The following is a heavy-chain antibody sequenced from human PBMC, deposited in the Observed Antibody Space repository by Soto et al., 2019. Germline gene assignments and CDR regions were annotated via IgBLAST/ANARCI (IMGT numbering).Heavy chain of an antibody. Sequence: GGSLRLSCAASGLTFSNYGMHWVRQAPGKGLEWVAHISYDGSNEHYVDSVKGRFTVSRDNVKNSLFLQMNSLRDEDTAVYYCARVAIASGGVIAVTYALDVWGQGTTVTVSS. D-gene: IGHD3-16*02. V-gene: IGHV3-30*03. CDR2: ISYDGSNE. CDR1: GLTFSNYG. J-gene: IGHJ6*02. CDR3: ARVAIASGGVIAVTYALDV.